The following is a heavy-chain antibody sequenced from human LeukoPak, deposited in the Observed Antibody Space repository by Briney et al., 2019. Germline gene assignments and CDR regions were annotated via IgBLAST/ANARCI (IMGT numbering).Heavy chain of an antibody. J-gene: IGHJ6*03. CDR1: GGTFSSYA. D-gene: IGHD3-22*01. V-gene: IGHV1-69*05. Sequence: ASVKVSCKASGGTFSSYAISWVRQAPGQGLEWMGGIIPIFGTANYAQKFQGRVTITTDESTSTAYMELSSLRSEDTAVYYCASRYDSSGYPDYYYYYYMDVWGKGTTVTVSS. CDR2: IIPIFGTA. CDR3: ASRYDSSGYPDYYYYYYMDV.